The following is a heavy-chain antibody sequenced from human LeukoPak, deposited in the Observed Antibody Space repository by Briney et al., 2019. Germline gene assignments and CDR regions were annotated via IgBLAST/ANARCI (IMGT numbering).Heavy chain of an antibody. V-gene: IGHV4-59*01. Sequence: SETLSLTCTVSGGSLRSDFWSWIRQPPGKGLEWIGYVYYSASTNYSPSLNSRVTISIDTSKNKFSLKLTSVTAADTAVYYCARTSNYWSPYFHYWGQGALVTVSS. CDR2: VYYSAST. D-gene: IGHD1-1*01. CDR3: ARTSNYWSPYFHY. CDR1: GGSLRSDF. J-gene: IGHJ4*02.